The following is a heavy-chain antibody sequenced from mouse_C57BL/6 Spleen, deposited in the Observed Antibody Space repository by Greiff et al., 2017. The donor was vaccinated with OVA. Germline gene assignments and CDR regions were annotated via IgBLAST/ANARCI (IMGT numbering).Heavy chain of an antibody. CDR3: ARHEGSNYLFAY. CDR1: GFTFSSYG. D-gene: IGHD2-5*01. J-gene: IGHJ3*01. CDR2: ISSGGSYT. Sequence: EVQGVESGGDLVKPGGSLKLSCAASGFTFSSYGMSWVRQTPDKRLEWVATISSGGSYTYYPDSVKGRFTISRDNAKNTLYLQMSSLKSEDTAMYYCARHEGSNYLFAYWGQGTLVTVSA. V-gene: IGHV5-6*01.